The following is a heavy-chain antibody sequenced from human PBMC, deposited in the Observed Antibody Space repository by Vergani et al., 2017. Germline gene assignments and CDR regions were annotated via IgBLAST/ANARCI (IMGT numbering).Heavy chain of an antibody. CDR3: AKDSSYFDESGGPQIYFYYMDV. Sequence: QVQLVESGGGVVQPGRSLRLSCAASGFTFNQYGMHWVRQAPGKGLEWVAVTWYDGNNKQYAESVKGRFTISRDNLKNTLYLQMNSLRDEDTAVYFCAKDSSYFDESGGPQIYFYYMDVWGKGTSVIVSS. V-gene: IGHV3-33*06. D-gene: IGHD3-10*01. CDR2: TWYDGNNK. CDR1: GFTFNQYG. J-gene: IGHJ6*03.